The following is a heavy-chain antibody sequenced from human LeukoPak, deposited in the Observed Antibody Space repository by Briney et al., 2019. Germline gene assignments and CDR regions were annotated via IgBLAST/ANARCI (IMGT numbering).Heavy chain of an antibody. J-gene: IGHJ4*02. D-gene: IGHD1-26*01. CDR2: IRYDGSNK. V-gene: IGHV3-30*02. Sequence: GGSLRLSCAASGFTFSSYGMHWVRQAPGKGLEWVAFIRYDGSNKYYADSVKGRFTISRDNAKNSLYLQMNSLRAEDTAVYYCARDGGLYSREPFWGQGTLVTVSS. CDR3: ARDGGLYSREPF. CDR1: GFTFSSYG.